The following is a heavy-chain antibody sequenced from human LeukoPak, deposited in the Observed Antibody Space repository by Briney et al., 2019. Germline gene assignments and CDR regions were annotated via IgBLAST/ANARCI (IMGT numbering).Heavy chain of an antibody. D-gene: IGHD4-11*01. J-gene: IGHJ4*02. CDR2: INHSGST. CDR3: ARGQGTVTTH. V-gene: IGHV4-34*01. CDR1: GGSFSGYY. Sequence: PSETLSLTCAVYGGSFSGYYCSWIRQPPGKGLEWIGEINHSGSTNYNPSLKSRVTISVDTSKNQFSLKLSSVTAADTAVYYCARGQGTVTTHWGQGTLVTVSS.